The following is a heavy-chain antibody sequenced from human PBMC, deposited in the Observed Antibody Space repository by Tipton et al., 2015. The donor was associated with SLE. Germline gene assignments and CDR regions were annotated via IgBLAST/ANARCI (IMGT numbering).Heavy chain of an antibody. D-gene: IGHD3-10*01. Sequence: TLSLTCTVSGGPIISYYWSWLRQPPGKGLEWIGIIYHTGTTNYSPSLQRRVATSVDTSKNQFSLTLKSVTATDTAVYYCARDFGNVGRFDSWGQGTLVTVSS. CDR3: ARDFGNVGRFDS. CDR1: GGPIISYY. V-gene: IGHV4-59*12. CDR2: IYHTGTT. J-gene: IGHJ5*01.